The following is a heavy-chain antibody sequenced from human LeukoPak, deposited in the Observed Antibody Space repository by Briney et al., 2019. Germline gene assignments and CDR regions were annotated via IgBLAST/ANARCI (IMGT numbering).Heavy chain of an antibody. J-gene: IGHJ3*02. CDR2: IKQDGTEK. CDR1: GFTFTTYW. V-gene: IGHV3-7*03. Sequence: GGSLRLSCTASGFTFTTYWMSWVRHPPGRGLEWVANIKQDGTEKYYVDSVKGRFTISRDNAKNSLYLQMNSLRAEDTALYYCAKGLSSGWYLGAFDIWGQGTMVTVSS. CDR3: AKGLSSGWYLGAFDI. D-gene: IGHD6-19*01.